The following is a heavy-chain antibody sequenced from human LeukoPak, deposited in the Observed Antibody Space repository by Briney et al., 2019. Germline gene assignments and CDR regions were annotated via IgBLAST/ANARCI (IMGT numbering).Heavy chain of an antibody. D-gene: IGHD3-9*01. Sequence: PGGSLRLSCAASGFTFSSYSMNWVRQAPGKGLEWVSSISSSSSYIYYADSVKGRFTISRDNAKNSLYLQMNSLRAEDTAVYYCARDDLTGYYAHYYMDVWGKGTTVTVSS. CDR3: ARDDLTGYYAHYYMDV. CDR2: ISSSSSYI. J-gene: IGHJ6*03. V-gene: IGHV3-21*01. CDR1: GFTFSSYS.